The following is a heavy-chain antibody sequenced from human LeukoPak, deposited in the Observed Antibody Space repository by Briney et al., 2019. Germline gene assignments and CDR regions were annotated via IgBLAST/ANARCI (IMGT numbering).Heavy chain of an antibody. Sequence: GGSLRLSCAASGFTFSGHYMDWVRQAPGKGLEWVGRTRNKANSYTTEYAASVKGRFTISRDDSKNSLYLQMNSLKTEDTAVYYCARPSFSTSSGNPSDYWGQGTLVTVSS. CDR3: ARPSFSTSSGNPSDY. CDR1: GFTFSGHY. D-gene: IGHD3-10*01. J-gene: IGHJ4*02. V-gene: IGHV3-72*01. CDR2: TRNKANSYTT.